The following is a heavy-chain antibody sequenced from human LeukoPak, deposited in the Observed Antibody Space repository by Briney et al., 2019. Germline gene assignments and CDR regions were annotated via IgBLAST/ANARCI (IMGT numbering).Heavy chain of an antibody. D-gene: IGHD4-23*01. J-gene: IGHJ6*02. V-gene: IGHV4-34*01. CDR3: ARTTVVPHYYYYGMDV. CDR2: INHSGST. CDR1: GGSFGGYY. Sequence: SETLSLTCAVYGGSFGGYYWSWIRQPPGKGLEWIGEINHSGSTNYNPSLKSRVTISVDTSKNQFSLKLSSVTAADTAVYYCARTTVVPHYYYYGMDVWGQGTTVTVSS.